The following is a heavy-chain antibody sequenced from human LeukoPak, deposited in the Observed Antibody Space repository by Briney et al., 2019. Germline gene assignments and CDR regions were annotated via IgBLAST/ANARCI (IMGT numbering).Heavy chain of an antibody. D-gene: IGHD3-10*01. CDR3: AFLGYGSGFNSGY. Sequence: PGGSLRLSCAASGFTFSSYEMNWVRQAPGKGLEWVSYISSCGSTIYYADSVKGRFTISRDNAKNSLYLQMNSLRAEDTAVYYCAFLGYGSGFNSGYWGQGTLVTVSS. CDR1: GFTFSSYE. J-gene: IGHJ4*02. V-gene: IGHV3-48*03. CDR2: ISSCGSTI.